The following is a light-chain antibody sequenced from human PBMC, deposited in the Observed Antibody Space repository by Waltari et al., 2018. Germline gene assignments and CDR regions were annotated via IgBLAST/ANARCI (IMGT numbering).Light chain of an antibody. V-gene: IGLV2-23*02. CDR3: CAYEGSDSWV. J-gene: IGLJ3*02. CDR1: SSDVGSYNL. CDR2: EVT. Sequence: QSALTQPASVSGSPGQSITISCTGSSSDVGSYNLVSWYQQHPGKAPKLMIYEVTKRPLAVSDRFSGSKSGNTASLTISGLQAEDEAGYYCCAYEGSDSWVFGGGTKLTVL.